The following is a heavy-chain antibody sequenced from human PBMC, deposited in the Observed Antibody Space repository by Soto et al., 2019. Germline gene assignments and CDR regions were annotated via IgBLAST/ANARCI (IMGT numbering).Heavy chain of an antibody. Sequence: GASVKVSCKASGYTFSNYGFSWVRQAPGQGLEWMGWISGYNGNTNYAERLQGRVTMTTDTSTSTAYMEMKSLRYDDTAVYYCARDGPPADYWGQGTLVTVSS. V-gene: IGHV1-18*01. J-gene: IGHJ4*02. CDR1: GYTFSNYG. CDR2: ISGYNGNT. CDR3: ARDGPPADY.